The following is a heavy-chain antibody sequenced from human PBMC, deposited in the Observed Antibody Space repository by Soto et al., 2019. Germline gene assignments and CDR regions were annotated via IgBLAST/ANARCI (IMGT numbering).Heavy chain of an antibody. CDR3: ARLHIVFYDSSGYESDY. D-gene: IGHD3-22*01. CDR2: INPSGGST. CDR1: GYTFTSYY. V-gene: IGHV1-46*01. J-gene: IGHJ4*02. Sequence: EASVKVSCKASGYTFTSYYMHWVRQAPGQGLEWMGIINPSGGSTSYAQKFQGRVTMTRDTSTSTVYMELSSLRSEDTAVYYCARLHIVFYDSSGYESDYWGQGTLVTVSS.